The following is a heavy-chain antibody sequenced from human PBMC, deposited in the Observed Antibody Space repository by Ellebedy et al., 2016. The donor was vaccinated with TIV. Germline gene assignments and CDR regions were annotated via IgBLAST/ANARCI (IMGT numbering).Heavy chain of an antibody. J-gene: IGHJ6*02. CDR3: ARDRTIRHHYYYPMDV. CDR2: ISFDGTNE. V-gene: IGHV3-30-3*01. D-gene: IGHD1-1*01. Sequence: PGGSLRLSCAASGFIFNNYAMNWVRQAPGKGLEWVAVISFDGTNEYYTDSVRGRFTISRDTSKNTLYLEMDSLRPEDTGVYYCARDRTIRHHYYYPMDVWGQGTTVTVSS. CDR1: GFIFNNYA.